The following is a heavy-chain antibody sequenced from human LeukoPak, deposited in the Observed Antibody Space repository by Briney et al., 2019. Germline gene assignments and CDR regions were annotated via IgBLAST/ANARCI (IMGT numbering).Heavy chain of an antibody. J-gene: IGHJ4*02. CDR1: GFTFSSYS. D-gene: IGHD3-22*01. V-gene: IGHV3-21*01. Sequence: NPGGSLRLSCAASGFTFSSYSMNWVRQAPGKGLEWVSSISSSSSYIYYADSVKDRFTISRDNAKNSLYLQMNSLRAEDTAVYYCARGGIVVPPDWGQGTLVTVSS. CDR2: ISSSSSYI. CDR3: ARGGIVVPPD.